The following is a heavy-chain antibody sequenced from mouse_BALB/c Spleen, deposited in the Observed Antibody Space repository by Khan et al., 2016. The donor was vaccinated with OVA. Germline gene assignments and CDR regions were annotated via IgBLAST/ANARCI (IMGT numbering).Heavy chain of an antibody. CDR2: IWSGGST. D-gene: IGHD2-4*01. CDR1: GFSLTNYG. V-gene: IGHV2-2*02. Sequence: QVQLKESGPGLVQPSQSLSITCTVSGFSLTNYGVHWVRQSPGKGLEWLGLIWSGGSTDYNAAFISRLSISKDNSKSQVFFKMNILQANDTAIYYCARNYDYDEGLAYWGQGTLVTVSA. CDR3: ARNYDYDEGLAY. J-gene: IGHJ3*01.